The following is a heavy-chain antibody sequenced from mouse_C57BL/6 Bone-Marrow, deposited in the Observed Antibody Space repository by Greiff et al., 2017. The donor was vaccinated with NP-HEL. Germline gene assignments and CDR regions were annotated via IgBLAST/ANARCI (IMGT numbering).Heavy chain of an antibody. CDR3: AREGSHWDEGYFGV. Sequence: VQLQQPGAELVMPGASVKLSCKASGYTFTSSWMHWVKQRPGRGLEWIGKIDPSESDTNYNQKFKGKSTLAVDKSASPAYMQLSSLTSADSAVSYCAREGSHWDEGYFGVRGTGTTVTVSS. J-gene: IGHJ1*03. D-gene: IGHD4-1*01. CDR1: GYTFTSSW. V-gene: IGHV1-69*01. CDR2: IDPSESDT.